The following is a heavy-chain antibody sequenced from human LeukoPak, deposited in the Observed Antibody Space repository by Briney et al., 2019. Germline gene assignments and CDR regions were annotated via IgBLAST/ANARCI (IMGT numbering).Heavy chain of an antibody. V-gene: IGHV1-69*13. J-gene: IGHJ5*02. D-gene: IGHD2-2*01. CDR1: GGTFSSYA. Sequence: ASVKVSCKASGGTFSSYAISWVRQAPGQGLEWMGGIIPIFGTANYAQKFQGRVTITADESTSTAYMELSSLRSEDTAVYYCAREGCSSTSCPGTGNWFDPWGQGTLVTVSS. CDR3: AREGCSSTSCPGTGNWFDP. CDR2: IIPIFGTA.